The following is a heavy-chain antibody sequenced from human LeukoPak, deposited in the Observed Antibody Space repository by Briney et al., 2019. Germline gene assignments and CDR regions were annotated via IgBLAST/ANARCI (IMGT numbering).Heavy chain of an antibody. V-gene: IGHV3-23*01. J-gene: IGHJ4*02. Sequence: PGGSLRLSCAASGFTFSSYAMSWVRQAPGKGLEWVSAISGSGGSTYYADSVKGRFTISRDNSKNTLYLQMNSLRAEDTAVYYCAKDLGVRGVIRAFDYWGQGTLVTVSS. CDR2: ISGSGGST. D-gene: IGHD3-10*01. CDR3: AKDLGVRGVIRAFDY. CDR1: GFTFSSYA.